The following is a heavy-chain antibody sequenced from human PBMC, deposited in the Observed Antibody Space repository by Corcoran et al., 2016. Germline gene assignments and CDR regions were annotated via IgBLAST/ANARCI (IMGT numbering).Heavy chain of an antibody. CDR1: GDSVSSNSAA. V-gene: IGHV6-1*01. J-gene: IGHJ5*02. D-gene: IGHD6-13*01. CDR2: TYYSSKWYN. Sequence: QVQLQLSGPGLVKPSQTLSLTCAISGDSVSSNSAAWNWIRQSPSRGLEWLGRTYYSSKWYNDYAASVKSRINIVPDTSRKQFSLHLNSGTPDDTAVYYWLRGARGSIWHRCDTCGQGTLVTVSS. CDR3: LRGARGSIWHRCDT.